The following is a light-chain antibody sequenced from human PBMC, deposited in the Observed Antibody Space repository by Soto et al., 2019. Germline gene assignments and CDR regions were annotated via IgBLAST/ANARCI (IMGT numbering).Light chain of an antibody. J-gene: IGKJ3*01. CDR3: QQYGSSPPT. V-gene: IGKV3-20*01. Sequence: EIVLTEFPGTLSFSPGERATLSCRASQTVSNNYLAWYQQKPGQAPRLLIYGASSRATGIPDRFSGSGSGTDFTLTISRLEPEDFAVYYCQQYGSSPPTFGPGTKVDIK. CDR2: GAS. CDR1: QTVSNNY.